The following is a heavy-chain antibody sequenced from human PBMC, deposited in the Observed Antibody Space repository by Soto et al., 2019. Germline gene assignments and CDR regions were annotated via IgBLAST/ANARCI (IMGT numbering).Heavy chain of an antibody. V-gene: IGHV3-48*02. CDR3: ARDPYCSSSSCYSYGMDV. D-gene: IGHD2-15*01. CDR2: ISNSCSTI. J-gene: IGHJ6*02. CDR1: GFTFSSYS. Sequence: PXGSLRLSCAASGFTFSSYSMNWVRQAPGKGLDWVSYISNSCSTIFYADSVKGRFTISRDNAKNSLYLQMNSLRDEDTAVYYCARDPYCSSSSCYSYGMDVWGQGTTVTVSS.